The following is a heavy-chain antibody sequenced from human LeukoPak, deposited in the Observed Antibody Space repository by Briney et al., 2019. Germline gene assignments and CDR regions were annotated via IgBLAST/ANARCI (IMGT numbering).Heavy chain of an antibody. CDR1: GFTFSSYE. D-gene: IGHD6-13*01. Sequence: GGSLRLSCAASGFTFSSYEMNWVRQAPGKGLEWVSYISSSGSTIYYADSVKGRFTISRDNAKNSLYLQMNSLRAEDAAVYYCARMPGIAAAHDYWGQGTLVTVSS. J-gene: IGHJ4*02. CDR3: ARMPGIAAAHDY. CDR2: ISSSGSTI. V-gene: IGHV3-48*03.